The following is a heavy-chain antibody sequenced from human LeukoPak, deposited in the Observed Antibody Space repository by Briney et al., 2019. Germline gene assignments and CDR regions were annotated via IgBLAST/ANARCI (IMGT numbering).Heavy chain of an antibody. Sequence: PGGSLRLSCVASGFTFSSYSLNWVRQAPGKGLEWVSYIGVSSSLVRYADSVKGRFTISRDNAKNSLYFQMNSLRAEDTAVYYCARERIVGAASTRYYGMDVWGQGTTVTVSS. CDR2: IGVSSSLV. J-gene: IGHJ6*02. CDR3: ARERIVGAASTRYYGMDV. V-gene: IGHV3-48*04. CDR1: GFTFSSYS. D-gene: IGHD1-26*01.